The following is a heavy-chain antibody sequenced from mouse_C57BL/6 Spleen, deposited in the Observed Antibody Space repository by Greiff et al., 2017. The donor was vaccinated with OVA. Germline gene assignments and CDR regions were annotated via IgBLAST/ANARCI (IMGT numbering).Heavy chain of an antibody. CDR2: ISDGGSYT. Sequence: EVKLVESGGGLVKPGGSLKLSCAASGFTFSSYAMSWVRQTPEKRLEWVATISDGGSYTYYPDNVKGRFTISRDNAKNNLYLQMSHLKSEDTAMYYCARGDYDYEDYAMDYWGQGTSVTVSS. CDR1: GFTFSSYA. J-gene: IGHJ4*01. V-gene: IGHV5-4*03. CDR3: ARGDYDYEDYAMDY. D-gene: IGHD2-4*01.